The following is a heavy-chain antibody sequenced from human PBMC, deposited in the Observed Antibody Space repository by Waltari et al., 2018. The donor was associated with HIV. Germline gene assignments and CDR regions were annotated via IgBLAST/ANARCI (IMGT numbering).Heavy chain of an antibody. CDR3: ARIAAAGDAFEI. D-gene: IGHD6-13*01. V-gene: IGHV4-34*01. J-gene: IGHJ3*02. Sequence: QVQLQQWGAGLLKPSETLSLTCAVYGGSFSGYYWSWIRQPPGKGLEWIGEINHSGNTNSKPSRKRRVTISVDTSQNRFALKLSSVTAAATAVHYCARIAAAGDAFEIWGQGTMVTVSS. CDR1: GGSFSGYY. CDR2: INHSGNT.